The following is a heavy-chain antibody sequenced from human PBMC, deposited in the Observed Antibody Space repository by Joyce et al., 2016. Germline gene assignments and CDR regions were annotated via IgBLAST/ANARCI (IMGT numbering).Heavy chain of an antibody. CDR2: MYYNGHT. J-gene: IGHJ2*01. D-gene: IGHD2-8*02. CDR3: ARVNTDLGSTAYWYFDV. CDR1: GGSLSSGNFY. V-gene: IGHV4-61*01. Sequence: QVQLQESGPGLVKPSETLSLTCTVSGGSLSSGNFYWSWSRQPPGKGLEWIDYMYYNGHTDYNPSLKSRVTTSVDTSKNQFSLKMTSVTAADTAVYYCARVNTDLGSTAYWYFDVWGRGALVTVSS.